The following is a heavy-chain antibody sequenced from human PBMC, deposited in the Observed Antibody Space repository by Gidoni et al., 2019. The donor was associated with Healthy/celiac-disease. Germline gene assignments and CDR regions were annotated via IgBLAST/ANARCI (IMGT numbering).Heavy chain of an antibody. CDR2: INHSGST. V-gene: IGHV4-34*01. CDR3: AGAVAGVGWFDP. CDR1: GGSFSGYY. Sequence: QVQLQQWGAGLLKPSETLSLTCAVFGGSFSGYYWSWTRQPPGKGLAGIGEINHSGSTNYNPSLKSRVTISVDTSKNQFSLKLSSVTAADTAVYYCAGAVAGVGWFDPWGQGTLVTVSS. J-gene: IGHJ5*02. D-gene: IGHD6-19*01.